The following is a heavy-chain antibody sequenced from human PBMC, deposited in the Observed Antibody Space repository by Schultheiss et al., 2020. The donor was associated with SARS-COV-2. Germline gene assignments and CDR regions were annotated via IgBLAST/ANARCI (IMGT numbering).Heavy chain of an antibody. CDR1: GFTFSSYS. CDR2: ISSSGSTI. D-gene: IGHD2-2*02. Sequence: GGSLRLSCAASGFTFSSYSMNWVRQAPGKGLEWVSYISSSGSTIYYADSVKGRFTLSRDNAKNSLYLQMNSLRAEDTAVYYCAVYCSSTSCYNRDYGMDVWGQGTTVTVSS. CDR3: AVYCSSTSCYNRDYGMDV. J-gene: IGHJ6*02. V-gene: IGHV3-48*04.